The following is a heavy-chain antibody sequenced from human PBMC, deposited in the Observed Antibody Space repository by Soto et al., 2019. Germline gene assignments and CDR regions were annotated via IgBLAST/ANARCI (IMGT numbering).Heavy chain of an antibody. CDR1: RRSVSELS. CDR3: ARVLPARAYIYDGIGYSRQNWFGP. J-gene: IGHJ5*02. V-gene: IGHV4-34*01. D-gene: IGHD3-22*01. Sequence: SETLSLTCAVYRRSVSELSWSWIRQAAGEGQEGIGEINPGAGANYSPSLKTRVTVSLGTGDNHVRLNLHSVIAADRAVYYCARVLPARAYIYDGIGYSRQNWFGPWGQGTLVTVSS. CDR2: INPGAGA.